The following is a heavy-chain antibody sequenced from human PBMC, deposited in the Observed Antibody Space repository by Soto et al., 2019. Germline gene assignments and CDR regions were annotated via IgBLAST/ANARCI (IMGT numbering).Heavy chain of an antibody. J-gene: IGHJ4*02. D-gene: IGHD5-18*01. CDR1: GFTFSNYD. Sequence: EVRLLESGGGLVQPGGSLRLSCVASGFTFSNYDMHWVRQGAGEGLEWVAAIGSGGDTYYPDSVKGRFTISRENGNNSFYLQMNNLRAEDTALYYCARGRRSYGHDSWVQGTLVTVSS. V-gene: IGHV3-13*01. CDR3: ARGRRSYGHDS. CDR2: IGSGGDT.